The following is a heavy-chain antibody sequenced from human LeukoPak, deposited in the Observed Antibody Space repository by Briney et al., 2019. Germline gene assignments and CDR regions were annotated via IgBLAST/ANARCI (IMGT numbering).Heavy chain of an antibody. J-gene: IGHJ6*03. CDR3: AKEGYDYVWGSYRYTWGDYYYYYMDV. D-gene: IGHD3-16*02. CDR1: GFIFSSYG. V-gene: IGHV3-30*02. CDR2: IRYDGSKK. Sequence: PGGSLRLSCAASGFIFSSYGMHWVRQAPGKGLEWVAFIRYDGSKKYYADSVKGRFTISRDNSKNTLYLQMNSLRAEDTAVYYCAKEGYDYVWGSYRYTWGDYYYYYMDVWGKGTTVTVSS.